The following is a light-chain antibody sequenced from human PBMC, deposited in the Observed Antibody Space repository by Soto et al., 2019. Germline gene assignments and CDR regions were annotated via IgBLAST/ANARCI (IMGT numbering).Light chain of an antibody. J-gene: IGLJ2*01. Sequence: QSVLTQPPSASGSPGQSVTISCTGTSSDVGGYNYVSWYQQHPGKAPKLVIYEVTKRPSGVPDRFSGSRSGNTASLTVSGLQAEDEATYYCSSYAGSSILFGGGTKLTVL. CDR2: EVT. CDR1: SSDVGGYNY. V-gene: IGLV2-8*01. CDR3: SSYAGSSIL.